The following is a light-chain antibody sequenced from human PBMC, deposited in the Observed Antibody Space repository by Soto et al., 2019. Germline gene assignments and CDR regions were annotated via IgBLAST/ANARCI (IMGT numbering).Light chain of an antibody. CDR3: QQRTEGLT. CDR1: QTVSRY. Sequence: TVLTQPPATLALSAGDGATLSCRASQTVSRYLAWYQQKPGQAPRLLIYDASKRATGIPARFSGSGFGTDFTLTISSLEPEDFAVYYCQQRTEGLTFGGGTKVDIK. J-gene: IGKJ4*01. V-gene: IGKV3-11*01. CDR2: DAS.